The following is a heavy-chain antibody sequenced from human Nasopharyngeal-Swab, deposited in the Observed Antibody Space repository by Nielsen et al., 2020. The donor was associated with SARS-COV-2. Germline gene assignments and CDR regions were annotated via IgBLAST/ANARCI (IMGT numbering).Heavy chain of an antibody. CDR1: GYSFRSFW. CDR2: IDEDGRIT. CDR3: TRDIGGKYGY. V-gene: IGHV3-74*01. D-gene: IGHD4-23*01. Sequence: GAPRLSPVGAGYSFRSFWMDWVRQGSGKGVVWVARIDEDGRITDYADSVKGRFTISRDNARNTLFLQMNSLRGEDTAVYYCTRDIGGKYGYWGQGNLVTVSS. J-gene: IGHJ4*02.